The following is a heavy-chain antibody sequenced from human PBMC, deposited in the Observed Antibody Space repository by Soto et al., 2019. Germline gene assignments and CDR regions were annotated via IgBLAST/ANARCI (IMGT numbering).Heavy chain of an antibody. D-gene: IGHD6-13*01. J-gene: IGHJ5*02. CDR1: GDSVSSNTVA. V-gene: IGHV6-1*01. Sequence: SQTLSLTCAVSGDSVSSNTVAWNWIRQSPSRGLEWLGRSYYRSKWYNDYAVSVKSRITINPDTSKNQFSLQLNSVTPEDTAVYYCAREKWAAAGGINWFDPWCQGTLVTVSS. CDR2: SYYRSKWYN. CDR3: AREKWAAAGGINWFDP.